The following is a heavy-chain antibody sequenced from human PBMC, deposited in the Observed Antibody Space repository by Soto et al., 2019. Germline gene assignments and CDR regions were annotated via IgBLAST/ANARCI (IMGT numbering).Heavy chain of an antibody. V-gene: IGHV1-69*19. Sequence: QVQLVQSGADVKKPGSSVKVSCKASGGTLNYNTFSWVRQAPGQGLEWMGGIVTVFGTANHAQKFQGRLTITADPSTNTVYKELSSLRSEDTAVYYCARNGAYSSSQFGMDVWGQGTTVTVSS. D-gene: IGHD6-13*01. CDR3: ARNGAYSSSQFGMDV. J-gene: IGHJ6*02. CDR1: GGTLNYNT. CDR2: IVTVFGTA.